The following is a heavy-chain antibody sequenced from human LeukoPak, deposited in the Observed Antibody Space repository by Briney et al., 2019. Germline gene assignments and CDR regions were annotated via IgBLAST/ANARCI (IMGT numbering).Heavy chain of an antibody. V-gene: IGHV3-21*01. CDR2: ISSSSSYI. D-gene: IGHD3-22*01. CDR3: ARDQFEYYYDSSGYYSYFDY. Sequence: GGSLRLSCAASGFTFSSYSMNWVRQAPGKGLEWVSSISSSSSYIYYADSVKGRFTISRDNAKNSLYLQMNSLRAEDTAVYYCARDQFEYYYDSSGYYSYFDYWGQGTLVTVSS. CDR1: GFTFSSYS. J-gene: IGHJ4*02.